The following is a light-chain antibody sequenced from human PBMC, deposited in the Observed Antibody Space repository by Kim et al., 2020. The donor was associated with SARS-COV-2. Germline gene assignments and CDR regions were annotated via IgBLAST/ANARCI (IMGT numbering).Light chain of an antibody. Sequence: VSPGERAPLSCRASHGVNSNLAWYQQKPGQAPRLLIYGASTRATGIPVRFSGSGSGTEFTVTISSLQSEDFAVYYCQQYNSWPRTFGQGTKVDIK. CDR3: QQYNSWPRT. J-gene: IGKJ1*01. CDR1: HGVNSN. CDR2: GAS. V-gene: IGKV3-15*01.